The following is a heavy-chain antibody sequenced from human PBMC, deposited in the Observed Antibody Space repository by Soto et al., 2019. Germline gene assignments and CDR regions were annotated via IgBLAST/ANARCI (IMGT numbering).Heavy chain of an antibody. Sequence: QVQLVESGGGVVQPGKSLRISCAASGFTFSSHGMHWVRQAPGKGLEWVAIISYDGSNKGYADSVKGRFTISRDNFKNTLNLQMNSLRAEDTAVYYCARENSKSLYYYYCMDVWGQGTPVTVSS. CDR2: ISYDGSNK. V-gene: IGHV3-30-3*01. J-gene: IGHJ6*02. D-gene: IGHD4-4*01. CDR3: ARENSKSLYYYYCMDV. CDR1: GFTFSSHG.